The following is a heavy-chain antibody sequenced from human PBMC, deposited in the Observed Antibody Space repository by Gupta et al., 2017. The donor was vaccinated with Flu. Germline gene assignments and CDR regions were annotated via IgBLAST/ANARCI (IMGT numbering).Heavy chain of an antibody. J-gene: IGHJ1*01. CDR1: GCTLSNEW. D-gene: IGHD1-1*01. CDR3: SRDTTGPNDC. CDR2: ISPDGTT. Sequence: SGCTLSNEWVHWVRQAPGKGLVWVSRISPDGTTTYADSVKGRFTISRDIAKNRLYLQMNSLKAEDTAVYYCSRDTTGPNDCWGQGTLVTVSS. V-gene: IGHV3-74*03.